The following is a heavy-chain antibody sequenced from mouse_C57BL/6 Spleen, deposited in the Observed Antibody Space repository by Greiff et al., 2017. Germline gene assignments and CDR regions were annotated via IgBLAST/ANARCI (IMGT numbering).Heavy chain of an antibody. CDR1: GFTFSSYT. Sequence: EVMLVESGGGLVKPGGSLKLSCAASGFTFSSYTMSWVRQTPEKRLEWVATISGGGGNTYYPDSVKGRFTISRDNAKNSMYLKMSSMRSEDTALYYCARRGITTVPYAMDYWGQGTSVTVSS. CDR3: ARRGITTVPYAMDY. J-gene: IGHJ4*01. V-gene: IGHV5-9*01. CDR2: ISGGGGNT. D-gene: IGHD1-1*01.